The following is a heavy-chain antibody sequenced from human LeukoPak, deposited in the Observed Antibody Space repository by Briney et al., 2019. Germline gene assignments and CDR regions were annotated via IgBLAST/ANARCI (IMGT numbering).Heavy chain of an antibody. CDR3: ARDASTPQPTYYFDY. Sequence: GGSLRLSCAASGFTFSSYAMHWVRQAPGKGLEYVSAISSNGGSTYYANSVKGRFTISRDNSKNTLYLQMGSLRAEDMAVYYCARDASTPQPTYYFDYWGQGTLVTVSS. CDR1: GFTFSSYA. CDR2: ISSNGGST. V-gene: IGHV3-64*01. J-gene: IGHJ4*02. D-gene: IGHD5/OR15-5a*01.